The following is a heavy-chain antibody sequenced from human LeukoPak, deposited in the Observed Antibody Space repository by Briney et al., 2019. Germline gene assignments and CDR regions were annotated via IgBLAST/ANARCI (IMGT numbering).Heavy chain of an antibody. V-gene: IGHV3-7*01. CDR1: GFSFSSYW. CDR3: ARVLGAYYFDY. CDR2: IKQDGSEK. J-gene: IGHJ4*02. Sequence: GGSLRLSCAASGFSFSSYWMSWMRQAPGKGLEWVANIKQDGSEKYYVDSVKGRFTISRDNAKNSLYLQMNSLRAEDTAVYYCARVLGAYYFDYWGQGTLVTVPS. D-gene: IGHD1-26*01.